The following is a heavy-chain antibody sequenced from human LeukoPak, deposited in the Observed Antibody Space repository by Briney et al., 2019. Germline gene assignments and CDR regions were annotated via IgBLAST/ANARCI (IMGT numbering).Heavy chain of an antibody. CDR1: GGSFSGYY. CDR2: INHRGST. J-gene: IGHJ6*03. Sequence: PSETLSLTCAVYGGSFSGYYWSWIRQPPGKGLEWIGEINHRGSTNYNPSLKSRVTISVDTSKNQFSLKLSSVTAAHMAVYYCARGLIYYDSTYYMDVWGKGTTVTVSS. D-gene: IGHD3-22*01. CDR3: ARGLIYYDSTYYMDV. V-gene: IGHV4-34*01.